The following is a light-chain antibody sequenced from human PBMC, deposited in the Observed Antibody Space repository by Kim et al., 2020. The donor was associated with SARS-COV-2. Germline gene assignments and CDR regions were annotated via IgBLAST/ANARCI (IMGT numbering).Light chain of an antibody. V-gene: IGLV6-57*03. J-gene: IGLJ3*02. CDR1: SGVVAGNF. Sequence: KTLTISCTRTSGVVAGNFLQWYQLRPGRAPTTVISEDSQRPAGVPDRFSGSIDSSSNSASLTISGLRTEDEADYYCQSYDSSHLWVFGGGTQLTVL. CDR2: EDS. CDR3: QSYDSSHLWV.